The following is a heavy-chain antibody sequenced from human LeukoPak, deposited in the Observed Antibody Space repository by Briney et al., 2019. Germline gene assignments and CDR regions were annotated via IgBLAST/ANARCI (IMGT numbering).Heavy chain of an antibody. CDR1: GFTVSSNY. Sequence: PGGSLRLSCAASGFTVSSNYMSWVRQAPGKGLEWVSVIYSGGSTYYADSVKGRFTISRDNSKNTLYLQMNSLRAEDTAVYYCARASGYSYGRDAFDIWGQGTMVTVSS. CDR3: ARASGYSYGRDAFDI. D-gene: IGHD5-18*01. CDR2: IYSGGST. V-gene: IGHV3-66*01. J-gene: IGHJ3*02.